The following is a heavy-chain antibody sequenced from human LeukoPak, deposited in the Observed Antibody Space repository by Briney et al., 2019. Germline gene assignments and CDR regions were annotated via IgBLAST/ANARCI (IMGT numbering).Heavy chain of an antibody. D-gene: IGHD2-15*01. CDR1: GGAISSNY. CDR3: AREHPDCSAASCLAP. Sequence: SETLSLTCSVSGGAISSNYWSWIRQPAGKGLEWIGRIYSSGSTNYNPPLKRRVSMSVEKSKKQFSLKLGSVTAADTAVYFCAREHPDCSAASCLAPWGQGTLVTVSS. V-gene: IGHV4-4*07. J-gene: IGHJ5*02. CDR2: IYSSGST.